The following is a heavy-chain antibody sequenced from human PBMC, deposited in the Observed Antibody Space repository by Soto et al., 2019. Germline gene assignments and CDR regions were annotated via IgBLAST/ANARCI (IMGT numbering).Heavy chain of an antibody. Sequence: QVQRVQSGAEVKKPGASVKVSCKASGYTFTSYGISWVRQAPGQGLEWMGWISAYNGNTNYAQKLQGRVTMTTDTSTSTAYMELRSLRSDDTAVYYCARTPAAAGTSWYFDLWGRGTLVTVSS. CDR3: ARTPAAAGTSWYFDL. J-gene: IGHJ2*01. V-gene: IGHV1-18*01. CDR1: GYTFTSYG. D-gene: IGHD6-13*01. CDR2: ISAYNGNT.